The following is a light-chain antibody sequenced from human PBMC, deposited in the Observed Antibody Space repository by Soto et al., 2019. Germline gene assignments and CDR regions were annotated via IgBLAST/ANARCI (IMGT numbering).Light chain of an antibody. Sequence: EIMMTQSPATLSVSPGERATLSCRASQSVSSNLAWYQQKPGQAPRLLIYGASTRPTGIPARFTGSGSGTEFTLTISSLQSEDFAVYSCQQYNNWPPGKYTFGQGTKLEIK. CDR1: QSVSSN. CDR3: QQYNNWPPGKYT. V-gene: IGKV3-15*01. CDR2: GAS. J-gene: IGKJ2*01.